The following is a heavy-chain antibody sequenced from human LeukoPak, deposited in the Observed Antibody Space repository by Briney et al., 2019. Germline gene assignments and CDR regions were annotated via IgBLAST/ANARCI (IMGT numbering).Heavy chain of an antibody. Sequence: GGSLRLSCAASGFTFSSYWMSWVRQAPGKGLEWVALTSYDGSNKFYADSVRGRFTISRDNSKNTLFLQMNSLRAEDTAVYYCAKGQLVDYGMDVWGQGTTVTVSS. V-gene: IGHV3-30*18. D-gene: IGHD6-6*01. J-gene: IGHJ6*02. CDR2: TSYDGSNK. CDR1: GFTFSSYW. CDR3: AKGQLVDYGMDV.